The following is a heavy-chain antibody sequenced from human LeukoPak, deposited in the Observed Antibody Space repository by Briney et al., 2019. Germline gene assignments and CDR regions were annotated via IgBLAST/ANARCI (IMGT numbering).Heavy chain of an antibody. V-gene: IGHV1-69*01. D-gene: IGHD3-9*01. Sequence: SVKVSCKASGGTFSSYAISWVRQAPGQGLEWMGGIIPIFGTAKYAQKFQGRVTITADESTRTAYMELSSLRSEDTAVYYCARSPDYDILTGYSSHFDYWGQGTLVTVSS. CDR2: IIPIFGTA. CDR1: GGTFSSYA. J-gene: IGHJ4*02. CDR3: ARSPDYDILTGYSSHFDY.